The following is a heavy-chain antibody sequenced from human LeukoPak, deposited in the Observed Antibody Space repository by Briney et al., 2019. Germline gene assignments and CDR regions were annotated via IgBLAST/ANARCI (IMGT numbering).Heavy chain of an antibody. Sequence: GASVKVSCKASGYTFTSYDINWVRQATGQGLEWMGWINPNSGNTGYAQKFQGRVTMTRNTSISTAYMELSSLRSEDTAVYYCARRSYSSSGVYYYYYMDVWGEGTTVTVSS. J-gene: IGHJ6*03. D-gene: IGHD6-13*01. CDR3: ARRSYSSSGVYYYYYMDV. CDR2: INPNSGNT. CDR1: GYTFTSYD. V-gene: IGHV1-8*01.